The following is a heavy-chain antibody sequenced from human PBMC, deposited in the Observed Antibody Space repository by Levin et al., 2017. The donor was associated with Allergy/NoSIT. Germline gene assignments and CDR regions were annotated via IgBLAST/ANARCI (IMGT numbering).Heavy chain of an antibody. CDR2: ISYDGSNK. CDR3: AKARLRGITGTTSGDAFDI. D-gene: IGHD1-20*01. V-gene: IGHV3-30*18. J-gene: IGHJ3*02. CDR1: GFTFSSYG. Sequence: LSGGSLRLSCAASGFTFSSYGMHWVRQAPGKGLEWVAVISYDGSNKYYADSVKGRFTISRDNSKNTLYLQMNSLRAEDTAVYYCAKARLRGITGTTSGDAFDIWGQGTMVTVSS.